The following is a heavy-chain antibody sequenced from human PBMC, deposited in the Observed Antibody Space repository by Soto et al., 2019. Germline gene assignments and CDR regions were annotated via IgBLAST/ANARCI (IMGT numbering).Heavy chain of an antibody. J-gene: IGHJ6*02. CDR1: GGSMRSYY. CDR3: AGIGEEIYYGMDV. Sequence: QVQLQESGPGLVKPSETLSLTCTVSGGSMRSYYWSWIRQPAGEGLEWIGRIYARGSTKYNPSLESRVTMFVDVSQNQFSLRLTSVTAADTAVYYCAGIGEEIYYGMDVWGQGTTVTVSS. CDR2: IYARGST. D-gene: IGHD3-3*01. V-gene: IGHV4-4*07.